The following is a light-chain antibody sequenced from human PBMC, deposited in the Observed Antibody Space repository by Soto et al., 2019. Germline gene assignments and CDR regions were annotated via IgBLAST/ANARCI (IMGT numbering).Light chain of an antibody. CDR3: QTWGTGIWV. J-gene: IGLJ3*02. V-gene: IGLV4-69*01. CDR1: SGHSSYP. CDR2: LNSDGSH. Sequence: QSVLTQSPSASASLGASVKLTCTLSSGHSSYPIAWHQQQPEKGPRYLMKLNSDGSHNKGDGIPDRFSGSSSGAERYLTISSLQSEDEADYYCQTWGTGIWVFGGGTKLTVL.